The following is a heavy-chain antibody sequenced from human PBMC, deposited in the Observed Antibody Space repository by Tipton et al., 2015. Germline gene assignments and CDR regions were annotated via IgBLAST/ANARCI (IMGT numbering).Heavy chain of an antibody. CDR1: SGSFSDYF. Sequence: TLSLTCAVYSGSFSDYFWTWIRQTPGKGLEWIGEISHNGRTTYNPSLKSRVTMSVDVFTNQFSLRLSSVTAADTAVYYCARGPPPDHGDYVNFDYWGQGTLVTVSS. J-gene: IGHJ4*02. CDR2: ISHNGRT. D-gene: IGHD4-17*01. CDR3: ARGPPPDHGDYVNFDY. V-gene: IGHV4-34*01.